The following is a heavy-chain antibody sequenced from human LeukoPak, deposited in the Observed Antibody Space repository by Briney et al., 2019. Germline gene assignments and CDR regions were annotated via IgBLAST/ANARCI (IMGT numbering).Heavy chain of an antibody. J-gene: IGHJ1*01. D-gene: IGHD1-26*01. V-gene: IGHV4-34*01. CDR3: ARDSGSYYAEYFQH. CDR2: INHSGRT. CDR1: GGSFIGYY. Sequence: SGTLSLTCAVYGGSFIGYYWSWIRQPPGKGLEGSGEINHSGRTNYNPSLKSRVTISVDTSKNQFSLKLSSVTAADTAVYYCARDSGSYYAEYFQHWGQGTLVTVSS.